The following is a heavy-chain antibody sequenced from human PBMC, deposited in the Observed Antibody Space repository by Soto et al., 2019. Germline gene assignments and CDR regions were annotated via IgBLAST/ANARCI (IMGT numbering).Heavy chain of an antibody. CDR1: GCSIRSYY. J-gene: IGHJ4*02. V-gene: IGHV4-59*01. D-gene: IGHD3-10*01. Sequence: SETLSLACHVSGCSIRSYYWNWIRQPPGKTLEWIGDVYYSGSANYNPSLKSRVTISVDMSRNQFSLKLNSVTAADTAVYYCARGSMVRGPTPFDYWGQGTLVTVSS. CDR2: VYYSGSA. CDR3: ARGSMVRGPTPFDY.